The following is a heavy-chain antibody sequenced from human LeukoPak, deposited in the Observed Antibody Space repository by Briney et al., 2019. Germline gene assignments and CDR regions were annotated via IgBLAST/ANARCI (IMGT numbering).Heavy chain of an antibody. CDR3: AREIRINCRSTSCYSAYYMDV. J-gene: IGHJ6*03. CDR1: GGSISGYY. D-gene: IGHD2-2*02. CDR2: INDTGRT. V-gene: IGHV4-34*01. Sequence: PSETLSLTCTVYGGSISGYYWSWIRQSPGRGVEWLGQINDTGRTNYNPSLKSRVTMSVDTSKNQFSLKLSSVTAADTAVYYCAREIRINCRSTSCYSAYYMDVWGKGTTVTVSS.